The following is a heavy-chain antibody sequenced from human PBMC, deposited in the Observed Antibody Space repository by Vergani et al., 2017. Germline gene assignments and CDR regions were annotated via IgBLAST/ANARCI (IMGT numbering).Heavy chain of an antibody. D-gene: IGHD6-6*01. Sequence: EVQLVQSGAEVKKPGESLKISCKGSGYSFTSYWIGWVRQMPGKGLEWMGIIYPGDSDTRYSPSFQGQVTISADKSISTAYLQWSSLKASDTAMYYCARHDKAARHPCGYYYYYMDVWGKGTTVTVSS. CDR3: ARHDKAARHPCGYYYYYMDV. CDR1: GYSFTSYW. CDR2: IYPGDSDT. V-gene: IGHV5-51*01. J-gene: IGHJ6*03.